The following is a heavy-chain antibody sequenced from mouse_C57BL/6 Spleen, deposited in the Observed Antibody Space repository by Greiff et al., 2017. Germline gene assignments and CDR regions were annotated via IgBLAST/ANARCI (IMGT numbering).Heavy chain of an antibody. Sequence: QVQLQQPGAELVKPGASVKLSCKASGYTFTSYWMQWVKQRPGQGLEWIGEIDPSDSYTNYNQQFKGKATLTVDTSYSTAYMQLSSLTSEDSAVYYCAGITTVVATGVDWYFDVWGTGTTVTVSS. CDR3: AGITTVVATGVDWYFDV. D-gene: IGHD1-1*01. CDR1: GYTFTSYW. V-gene: IGHV1-50*01. J-gene: IGHJ1*03. CDR2: IDPSDSYT.